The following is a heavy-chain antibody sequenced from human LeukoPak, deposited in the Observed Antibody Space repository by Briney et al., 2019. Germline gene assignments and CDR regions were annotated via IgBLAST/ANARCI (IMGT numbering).Heavy chain of an antibody. V-gene: IGHV4-59*01. CDR3: AREDAFDI. CDR1: GGPIRNYY. Sequence: SETLSLTCTVSGGPIRNYYWSWVRQSPERGLEWIAYLFYTGNTKYNPSLESRATISVDMSKNQIFLNLTSVTAADTALYYCAREDAFDIWGPGTMVTVSA. CDR2: LFYTGNT. J-gene: IGHJ3*02.